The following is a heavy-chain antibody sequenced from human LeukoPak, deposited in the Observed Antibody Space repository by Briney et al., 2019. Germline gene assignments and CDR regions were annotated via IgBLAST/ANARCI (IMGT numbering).Heavy chain of an antibody. V-gene: IGHV4-34*01. J-gene: IGHJ6*03. D-gene: IGHD5-24*01. CDR3: ARGSNYPPNRYYYYYYMDV. CDR2: INHSGST. Sequence: SETLSLTCAVYGGSFNVYYWSWLRPPPGKGLEWIGEINHSGSTNYNPSLKSRVTISVDTSKKQFSLKLSSVTAADPAVYYCARGSNYPPNRYYYYYYMDVWGKGTTVTVSS. CDR1: GGSFNVYY.